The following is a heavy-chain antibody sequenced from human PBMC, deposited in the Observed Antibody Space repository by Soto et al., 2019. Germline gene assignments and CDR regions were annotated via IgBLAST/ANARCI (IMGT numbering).Heavy chain of an antibody. D-gene: IGHD3-16*01. Sequence: ARRLSCAYSGFIFNDYYMSWIRQAPGKGLEWLSKISVSSFSKKYADAGKGRFTISRDNAKKSLYLEMHSLRAEDTAMYYCARYAAQAPTFSHXWGQGTLVTVSX. CDR2: ISVSSFSK. V-gene: IGHV3-11*06. J-gene: IGHJ4*02. CDR3: ARYAAQAPTFSHX. CDR1: GFIFNDYY.